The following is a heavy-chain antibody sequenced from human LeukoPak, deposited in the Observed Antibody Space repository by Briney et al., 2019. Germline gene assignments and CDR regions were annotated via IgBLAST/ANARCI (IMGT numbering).Heavy chain of an antibody. CDR2: IYYSGST. CDR3: ARHADSSGYLDAFDI. J-gene: IGHJ3*02. D-gene: IGHD3-22*01. Sequence: SETLSLTCAVYGGSFSGYYWSCIRQPPGKGLEWIGSIYYSGSTNYNPSLESRVTISVDTSKNQFSLKLSSVTAADTAVYYCARHADSSGYLDAFDIWGQGTMVTVSS. CDR1: GGSFSGYY. V-gene: IGHV4-34*01.